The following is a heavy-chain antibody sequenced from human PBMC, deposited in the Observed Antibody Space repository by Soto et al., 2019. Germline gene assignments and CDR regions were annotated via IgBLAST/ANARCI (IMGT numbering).Heavy chain of an antibody. CDR2: IIPIFGTA. V-gene: IGHV1-69*05. CDR3: ASEGGYSYGPQHHFDY. J-gene: IGHJ4*02. CDR1: GGTFSSYA. Sequence: QVQLVQSGAEVKKPGSSVKVSCKASGGTFSSYAISWVRQAPGQGLEWMGGIIPIFGTANYAQKFQGRVTITXXEXTXXAYMELSSLRSEDTAVYYCASEGGYSYGPQHHFDYWGQGTLVTVSS. D-gene: IGHD5-18*01.